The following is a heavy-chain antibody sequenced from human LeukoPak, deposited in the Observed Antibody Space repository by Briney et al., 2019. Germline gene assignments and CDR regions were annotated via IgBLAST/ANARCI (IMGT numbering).Heavy chain of an antibody. CDR1: GFTFSSYS. J-gene: IGHJ4*02. CDR2: IYSGGST. CDR3: ATYIVATMGGLL. V-gene: IGHV3-53*01. D-gene: IGHD5-12*01. Sequence: HPGGSLRLSCAASGFTFSSYSVNWVRQAPGKGLEWVSVIYSGGSTYYADSVKGRFTISRDNSKNTLYLQMNSLRAEDTAVYYCATYIVATMGGLLWGQGTLVTVSS.